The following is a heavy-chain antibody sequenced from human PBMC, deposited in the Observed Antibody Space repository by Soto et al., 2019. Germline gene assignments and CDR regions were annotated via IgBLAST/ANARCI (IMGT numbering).Heavy chain of an antibody. V-gene: IGHV1-8*01. Sequence: ASVKVSCKASGYTFTSYDINWVRQATGQGLEWMGWMNPNSGNTGYAQKFQGRVTMTRNTSISTAYMELSSLRSEDAGVYYCARASSSWVPKLNFDYWGQGTLVTVSS. D-gene: IGHD6-13*01. CDR2: MNPNSGNT. J-gene: IGHJ4*02. CDR3: ARASSSWVPKLNFDY. CDR1: GYTFTSYD.